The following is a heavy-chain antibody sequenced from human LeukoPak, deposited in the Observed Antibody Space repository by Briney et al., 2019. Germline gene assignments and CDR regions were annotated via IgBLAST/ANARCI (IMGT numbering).Heavy chain of an antibody. CDR1: GFTFSSYS. Sequence: PGGSLRLSCAASGFTFSSYSMNWVRQAPGKGLEWVSSMSSSSSYIYYADSVKGRLTISRDNAKNSLYLQMNSLRAEDTAVYYCARDGGYYYDSSGYYPENYWGQGTLVTVSS. CDR2: MSSSSSYI. J-gene: IGHJ4*02. CDR3: ARDGGYYYDSSGYYPENY. V-gene: IGHV3-21*01. D-gene: IGHD3-22*01.